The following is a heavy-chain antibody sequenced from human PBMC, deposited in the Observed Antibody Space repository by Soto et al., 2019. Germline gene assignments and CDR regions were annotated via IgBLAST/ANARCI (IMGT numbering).Heavy chain of an antibody. J-gene: IGHJ6*03. CDR3: ARDPPPPAGPQSYYYYYYMDV. V-gene: IGHV3-21*01. CDR1: GFTFSSYS. Sequence: GGSLRLSCAASGFTFSSYSMNWVRQAPGKGLEWVSSISSSSSYIYYADSVKGRFTISRDNAKNSLYLQMNSRRAEDTAVYYCARDPPPPAGPQSYYYYYYMDVWGKGTTVTVSS. CDR2: ISSSSSYI.